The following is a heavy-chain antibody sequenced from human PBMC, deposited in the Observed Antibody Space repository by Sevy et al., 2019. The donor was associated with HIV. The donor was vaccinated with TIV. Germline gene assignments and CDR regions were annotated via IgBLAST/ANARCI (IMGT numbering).Heavy chain of an antibody. CDR3: ARVEQQLGPFDY. V-gene: IGHV3-21*01. CDR2: ISSSSSYI. Sequence: GESLKISCAASGFTFSSYSMNWVRQAPGKGLEWVSSISSSSSYIYYADSVKGRFTISRDNAKNSLYLQRNSLRAEDTAVYYCARVEQQLGPFDYWGQGTLVTVSS. CDR1: GFTFSSYS. D-gene: IGHD6-13*01. J-gene: IGHJ4*02.